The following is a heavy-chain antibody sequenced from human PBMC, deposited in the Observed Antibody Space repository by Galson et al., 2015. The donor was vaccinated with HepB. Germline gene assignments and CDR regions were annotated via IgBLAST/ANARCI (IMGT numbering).Heavy chain of an antibody. CDR2: IFHSGST. CDR1: GGSFRTSY. J-gene: IGHJ5*02. V-gene: IGHV4-59*01. D-gene: IGHD3-9*01. CDR3: AGDLRRYGPWFDP. Sequence: SETLSLTCTVSGGSFRTSYWSWIRQPPGKGLEWIGYIFHSGSTNYHPSLKSRVTISVDTSKNQFSLRLSSVTAADTAMYYCAGDLRRYGPWFDPWGQGTLVAVSS.